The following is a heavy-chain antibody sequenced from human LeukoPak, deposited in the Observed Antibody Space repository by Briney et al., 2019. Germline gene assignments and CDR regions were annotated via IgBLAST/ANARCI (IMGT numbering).Heavy chain of an antibody. J-gene: IGHJ4*02. CDR3: AKDLTYSSGYYPSPLIGY. V-gene: IGHV3-23*01. D-gene: IGHD6-19*01. CDR2: ISGSGGST. Sequence: GGSLRLSCAASGFTFSSYAMSWVRQAPGKGLEWVSAISGSGGSTYYADSVKGRFTISRDNSKNTLYLQMNSLRAEDTAVYYCAKDLTYSSGYYPSPLIGYWGQGTLVTVSS. CDR1: GFTFSSYA.